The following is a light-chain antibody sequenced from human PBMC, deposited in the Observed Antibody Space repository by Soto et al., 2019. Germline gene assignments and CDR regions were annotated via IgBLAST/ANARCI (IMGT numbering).Light chain of an antibody. CDR2: ADT. CDR3: CSYAGRSTGI. J-gene: IGLJ2*01. CDR1: SSDVGSYNF. Sequence: QSALTQPASVSGSPGQSITISCTGTSSDVGSYNFVSWYQQYPGKAPKLMIYADTVRASGTSIRFSGSKSGHTASLTISELQTEDEADYYCCSYAGRSTGIFGGGTKLTVL. V-gene: IGLV2-23*01.